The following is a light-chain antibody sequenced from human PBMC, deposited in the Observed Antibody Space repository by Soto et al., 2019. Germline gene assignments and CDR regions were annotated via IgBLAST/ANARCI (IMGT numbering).Light chain of an antibody. CDR3: SSYTSSSTLV. J-gene: IGLJ1*01. CDR1: SSDLGSYNY. Sequence: QSALSQPASVSGSPGQSITISCTGTSSDLGSYNYVSWYQHHPGKAPKLMIYEVSNRPSGISNRFSGSKSGNTASLTISGLQAEDEADFYCSSYTSSSTLVFGTGTKVTVL. V-gene: IGLV2-14*01. CDR2: EVS.